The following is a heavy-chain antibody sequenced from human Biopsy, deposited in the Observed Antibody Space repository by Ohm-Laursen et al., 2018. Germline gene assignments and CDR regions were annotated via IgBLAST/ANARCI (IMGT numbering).Heavy chain of an antibody. CDR2: IWFDGTNE. Sequence: SLRLSCAASGFTFGHYAMHWVRQAPGKGLEWISLIWFDGTNEDYADSVKGRFTISRDNSKNTLYLQINTLTLEDTAFYYCARGLSSGWYGYFDVWGRGTLVTVSS. CDR1: GFTFGHYA. D-gene: IGHD6-19*01. V-gene: IGHV3-33*04. J-gene: IGHJ2*01. CDR3: ARGLSSGWYGYFDV.